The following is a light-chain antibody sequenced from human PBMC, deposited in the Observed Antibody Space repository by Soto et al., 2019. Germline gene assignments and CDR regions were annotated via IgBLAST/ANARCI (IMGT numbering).Light chain of an antibody. J-gene: IGKJ5*01. CDR2: GAS. CDR1: QSVGSN. CDR3: QQYKDWPL. V-gene: IGKV3D-15*03. Sequence: VELSQYTATLSVSPGACATLSCRASQSVGSNLACYQYKPGQAPRLLIYGASIRATGIPVRFSGSGFGTEFTLTISILQSEDVAVYYCQQYKDWPLFGQGTLLEIK.